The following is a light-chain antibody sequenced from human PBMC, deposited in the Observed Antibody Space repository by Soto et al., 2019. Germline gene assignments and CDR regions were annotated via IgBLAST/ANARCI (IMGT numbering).Light chain of an antibody. CDR3: QQYNNWPRT. CDR1: QSVRSN. Sequence: EVVMAQSPATLSVSPGERATLSCRASQSVRSNLAWYQQKPGQAPRLLIYGAATRATGIPARSSGSGSGTEFTLTISSLQSEDFAVYYCQQYNNWPRTFGQGTKLEIK. J-gene: IGKJ2*01. CDR2: GAA. V-gene: IGKV3-15*01.